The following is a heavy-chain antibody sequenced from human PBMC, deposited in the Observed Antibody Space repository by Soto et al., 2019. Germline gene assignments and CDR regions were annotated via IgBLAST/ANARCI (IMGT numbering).Heavy chain of an antibody. CDR2: ISGSGGST. D-gene: IGHD2-21*01. Sequence: PGGSLRLSCAASGFTFSSYAMSWVRQAPGKGLEWVSAISGSGGSTYYADSVKGRFTISRDNSKNTLYLQMNSLRAEATAVYYCAKAGGGEGRIIRYYYYRMDVWGQGNTVTGSS. J-gene: IGHJ6*02. CDR3: AKAGGGEGRIIRYYYYRMDV. CDR1: GFTFSSYA. V-gene: IGHV3-23*01.